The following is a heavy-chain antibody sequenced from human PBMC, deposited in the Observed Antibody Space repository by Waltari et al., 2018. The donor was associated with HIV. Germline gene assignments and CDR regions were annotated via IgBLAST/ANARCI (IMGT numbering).Heavy chain of an antibody. J-gene: IGHJ4*02. V-gene: IGHV3-48*01. CDR1: GFTFSSYS. CDR2: ISSSSSTI. Sequence: EVQLVESGGGLVQPGGSLRLSCAASGFTFSSYSMNWVRQAPGKGLEWVSSISSSSSTIYYADSVKGRFTISRDNAKNSLYLQMNSLRAEDTAVYYCARRGAYGDFDFDYWGQGTLVTVSS. CDR3: ARRGAYGDFDFDY. D-gene: IGHD4-17*01.